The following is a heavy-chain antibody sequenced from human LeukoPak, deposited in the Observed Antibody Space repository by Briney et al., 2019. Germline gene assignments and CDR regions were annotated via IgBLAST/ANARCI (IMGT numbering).Heavy chain of an antibody. CDR2: ISGSGGST. V-gene: IGHV3-23*01. CDR1: GFTFSSYA. D-gene: IGHD6-13*01. CDR3: TRGPGSTWYSDY. Sequence: GGSLRLSCAASGFTFSSYAMSWVRQAPGKGLEWVSAISGSGGSTYYADSVKGRFTISRDNSKNTLYLQMNSLRPEDTAVYYCTRGPGSTWYSDYWGQGTLVTVSS. J-gene: IGHJ4*02.